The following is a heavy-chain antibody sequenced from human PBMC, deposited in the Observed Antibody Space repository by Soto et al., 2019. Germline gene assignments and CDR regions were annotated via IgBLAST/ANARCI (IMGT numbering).Heavy chain of an antibody. CDR3: ASGEFLAY. CDR1: GFSFSGYG. Sequence: QVQLVQSGGGVVQPGRSLRLSCAASGFSFSGYGMHWVRQAPGKGLEWVAVIWYDGSEKYYADSVKGRFTISRDNSKKTLFLQMSRLRGEYTAVYYCASGEFLAYWGQGSLVTVSS. CDR2: IWYDGSEK. J-gene: IGHJ4*02. V-gene: IGHV3-33*01. D-gene: IGHD3-10*01.